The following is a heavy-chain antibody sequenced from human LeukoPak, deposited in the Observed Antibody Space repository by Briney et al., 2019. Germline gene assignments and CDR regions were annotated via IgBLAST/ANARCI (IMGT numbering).Heavy chain of an antibody. D-gene: IGHD6-13*01. CDR1: GGTFSGYA. V-gene: IGHV1-69*13. CDR3: ARGTAAGKFGNFDY. J-gene: IGHJ4*02. Sequence: ASVKVSCKASGGTFSGYAISWVRQAPGQGLEWMGGIIPIFGTANYAQKFQGRVTITADESTSTAYMELSSLRSEDTAVYYCARGTAAGKFGNFDYWGQGTLVTVSS. CDR2: IIPIFGTA.